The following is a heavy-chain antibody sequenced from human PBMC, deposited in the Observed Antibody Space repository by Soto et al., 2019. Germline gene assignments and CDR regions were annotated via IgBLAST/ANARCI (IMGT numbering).Heavy chain of an antibody. V-gene: IGHV3-30*18. CDR2: ISYDGSNT. Sequence: QVQLVESGGGVVQPGTPLRLSCSASGFTFSSNGMHWVRQAPGKGLEWVADISYDGSNTYYAEAVKGRIAIFRDNSKNTLYLQVNSLRVEDTAVYYCAKGGTVGYYYYYGMDVWGQGTTVTVSS. CDR1: GFTFSSNG. J-gene: IGHJ6*02. D-gene: IGHD4-17*01. CDR3: AKGGTVGYYYYYGMDV.